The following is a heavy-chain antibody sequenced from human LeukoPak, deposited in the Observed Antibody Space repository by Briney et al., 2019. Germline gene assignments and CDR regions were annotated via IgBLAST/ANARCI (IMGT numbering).Heavy chain of an antibody. V-gene: IGHV3-30-3*01. CDR3: ARGVPRDIVIEPAAMGDY. D-gene: IGHD2-2*01. J-gene: IGHJ4*02. Sequence: PGRSLRLSCAASGFIFSSYAMHWVRQAPGKGLEWAAVISYDGTNKYYADSVKGRFTFSRDNSRNTLYLQMNSLKTEDTAMYYCARGVPRDIVIEPAAMGDYWGQGTLVTVSS. CDR2: ISYDGTNK. CDR1: GFIFSSYA.